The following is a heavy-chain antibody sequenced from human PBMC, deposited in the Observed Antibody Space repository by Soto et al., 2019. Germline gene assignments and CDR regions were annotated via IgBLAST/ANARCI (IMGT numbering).Heavy chain of an antibody. CDR2: IISGGGST. CDR3: AKDGGYYDSSGYPSGAFDI. V-gene: IGHV3-23*01. Sequence: GGSLRLSCAASGVTLSRYAMSWVRQAPGKGLEWFSAIISGGGSTYYADSVKGRFTISRDNSKNTLYLQMNSLRAEDTAVYYCAKDGGYYDSSGYPSGAFDIWGQGTMVTVSS. J-gene: IGHJ3*02. D-gene: IGHD3-22*01. CDR1: GVTLSRYA.